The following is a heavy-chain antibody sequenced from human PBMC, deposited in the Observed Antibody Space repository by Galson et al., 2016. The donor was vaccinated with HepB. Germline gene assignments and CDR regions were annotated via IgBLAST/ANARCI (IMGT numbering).Heavy chain of an antibody. D-gene: IGHD5-18*01. CDR1: GFTFSTYG. J-gene: IGHJ4*02. Sequence: SLRLSCAASGFTFSTYGMHWVRRAPGKGLEWVAVMSYDGDTKYHADSVKGRFTISRDNSKNTLYLQMHRLRFEDTAVYYCASDPRQWQRGYNYGFECWGQGTLVSVSS. CDR2: MSYDGDTK. CDR3: ASDPRQWQRGYNYGFEC. V-gene: IGHV3-30*03.